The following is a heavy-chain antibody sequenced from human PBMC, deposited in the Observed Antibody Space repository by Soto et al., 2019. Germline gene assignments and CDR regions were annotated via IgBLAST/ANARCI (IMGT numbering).Heavy chain of an antibody. J-gene: IGHJ5*02. CDR1: GGSISSGGYY. Sequence: KASETLSLTCTVSGGSISSGGYYWSWIRQHPGKGLEWIGYIYYSGSTYYNPSLKSRVTISVDTSKNQFSLKLSSVTAADTAVYYCARDLGCGSSCGWFDPWGQGTLVTVSS. CDR2: IYYSGST. V-gene: IGHV4-31*03. D-gene: IGHD6-13*01. CDR3: ARDLGCGSSCGWFDP.